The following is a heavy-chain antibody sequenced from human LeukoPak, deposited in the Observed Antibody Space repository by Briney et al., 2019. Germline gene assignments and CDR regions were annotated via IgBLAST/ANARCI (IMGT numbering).Heavy chain of an antibody. Sequence: GGSLRLSCAASGFTFSSYSMNWVRQAPGKGLEWVSYMSSISSTIYYADSVKGRFTISRDNAKNSLYLQMNSLRAEDTAVYYCARNAAVTSYYYFDYWGQGSLVTVSS. D-gene: IGHD4-17*01. CDR1: GFTFSSYS. V-gene: IGHV3-48*01. J-gene: IGHJ4*02. CDR3: ARNAAVTSYYYFDY. CDR2: MSSISSTI.